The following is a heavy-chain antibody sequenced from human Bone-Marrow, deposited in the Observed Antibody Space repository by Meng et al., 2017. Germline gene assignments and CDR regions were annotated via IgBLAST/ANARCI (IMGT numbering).Heavy chain of an antibody. CDR1: GFTLSDHY. D-gene: IGHD5-24*01. J-gene: IGHJ6*02. CDR2: ISSSGTAI. CDR3: ARDPRRRSYYYNGMDV. V-gene: IGHV3-11*04. Sequence: GSLKISCAASGFTLSDHYMTWIRQAPGKGLEWVSYISSSGTAIYYADSVKGRFTISRDTAKNSLYLQMNSLRGEDTAVYYCARDPRRRSYYYNGMDVWGQGTTVTVSS.